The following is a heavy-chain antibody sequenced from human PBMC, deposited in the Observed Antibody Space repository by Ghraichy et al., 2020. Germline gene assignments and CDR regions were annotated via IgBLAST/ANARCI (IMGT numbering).Heavy chain of an antibody. CDR1: GGSFSGYY. Sequence: ESLNISCAVYGGSFSGYYWSWIRQPPGKGLEWIGGINHSGSTNYNPSLKSRVTISVDTSKNQFSLKLSSVTAADTAVYYCAVRCSSTSCYAGVGYYYYGMDVWGQGTTVTVSS. D-gene: IGHD2-2*01. V-gene: IGHV4-34*01. J-gene: IGHJ6*02. CDR2: INHSGST. CDR3: AVRCSSTSCYAGVGYYYYGMDV.